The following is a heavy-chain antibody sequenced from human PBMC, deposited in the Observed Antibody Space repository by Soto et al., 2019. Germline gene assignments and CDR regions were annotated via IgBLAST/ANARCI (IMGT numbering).Heavy chain of an antibody. V-gene: IGHV1-8*01. CDR2: MSPSSGNT. J-gene: IGHJ4*02. CDR3: ARGRIQLWAYYFDS. Sequence: GASVKVSCKASGYTFTTYDINWVRQAPGQGLEWMGLMSPSSGNTAYAQTYQGRVTMTMNASTGTAYMELSSLRSEDTAVYYCARGRIQLWAYYFDSWGQGTPVTVSS. D-gene: IGHD5-18*01. CDR1: GYTFTTYD.